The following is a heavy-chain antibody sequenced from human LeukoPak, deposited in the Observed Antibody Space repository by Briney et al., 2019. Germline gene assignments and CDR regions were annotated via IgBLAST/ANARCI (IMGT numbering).Heavy chain of an antibody. D-gene: IGHD3-10*01. CDR3: ARLPYYYGSGSYGGIDY. V-gene: IGHV4-39*01. CDR1: GGSITSSSYY. Sequence: SETLSLTCIVSGGSITSSSYYGGWIRQPPGKALEWIGSIYYSGTTYYNPSLKSRVTISVDTSKKQLSLQLSSGTAADTAVYYCARLPYYYGSGSYGGIDYWGQGTLVTVSS. J-gene: IGHJ4*02. CDR2: IYYSGTT.